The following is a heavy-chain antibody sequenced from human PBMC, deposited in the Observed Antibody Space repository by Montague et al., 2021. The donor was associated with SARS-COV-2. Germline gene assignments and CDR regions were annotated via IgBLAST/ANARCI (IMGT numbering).Heavy chain of an antibody. CDR3: VRMGAAHRLNNWFDP. CDR1: GDSFSDYY. CDR2: INHSGIT. J-gene: IGHJ5*02. D-gene: IGHD1-26*01. Sequence: SETLSLTCAVYGDSFSDYYWNWIRQPPGKGLEWIGEINHSGITKYNPSLKSRVTISVDTSKNQFSLKLSSVTAADTAVYFCVRMGAAHRLNNWFDPWGQGALVTVSS. V-gene: IGHV4-34*01.